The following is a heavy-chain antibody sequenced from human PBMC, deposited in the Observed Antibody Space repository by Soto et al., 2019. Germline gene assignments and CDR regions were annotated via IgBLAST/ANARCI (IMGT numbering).Heavy chain of an antibody. J-gene: IGHJ6*03. CDR3: ARIGGEAVNYYYYMDV. Sequence: SETLSLTCTVSGGSISSYYWSWIRQPPGKGLEWIGYIYYSGSTNYNPSLKSRVTISVDTSKNQFSLKLSSVTAADTAVYYCARIGGEAVNYYYYMDVWGKGTTVTVSS. CDR2: IYYSGST. V-gene: IGHV4-59*01. CDR1: GGSISSYY. D-gene: IGHD3-16*01.